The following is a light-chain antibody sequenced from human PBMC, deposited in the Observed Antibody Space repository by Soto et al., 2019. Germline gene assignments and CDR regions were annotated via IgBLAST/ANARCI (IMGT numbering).Light chain of an antibody. CDR2: GAS. CDR3: QQYEKWPLT. CDR1: QSVNSN. J-gene: IGKJ4*01. Sequence: EIVMTQSPATLSVSAGERATLSCRASQSVNSNLAWYQQKPGQAPRLLIYGASTRAAGIPARFSGSESGTDFTLIINSLQSEDFAVYYCQQYEKWPLTFGGGTKVEIK. V-gene: IGKV3-15*01.